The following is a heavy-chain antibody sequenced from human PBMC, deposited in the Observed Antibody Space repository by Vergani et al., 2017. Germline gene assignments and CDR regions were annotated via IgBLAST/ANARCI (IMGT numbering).Heavy chain of an antibody. D-gene: IGHD3-22*01. V-gene: IGHV3-66*02. J-gene: IGHJ4*02. CDR1: GFTFSSYS. CDR3: ARVSNSGYYADY. CDR2: IYSGGST. Sequence: EVQLVESGGGLVKPGGSLRLSCAASGFTFSSYSMNWVRQAPGKGLEWVSVIYSGGSTYYADSVKGRFTISRDNSKNTLYLQMNSLSAEDTAVYYCARVSNSGYYADYWGQGTLVTVSS.